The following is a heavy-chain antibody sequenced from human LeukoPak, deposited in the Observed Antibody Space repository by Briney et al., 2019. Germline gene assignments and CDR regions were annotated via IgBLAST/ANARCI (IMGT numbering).Heavy chain of an antibody. CDR2: IYTSGST. J-gene: IGHJ5*02. D-gene: IGHD2-2*02. Sequence: SETLSLTCTVSGGSISSYYWSWIRQPAGKGLEWIGRIYTSGSTNYNPSLKSRVTMSVDTSKNQFSLKLSSVTAADTAVYYCARDGVPAAISWFDPWGQGTLVTVSS. CDR3: ARDGVPAAISWFDP. V-gene: IGHV4-4*07. CDR1: GGSISSYY.